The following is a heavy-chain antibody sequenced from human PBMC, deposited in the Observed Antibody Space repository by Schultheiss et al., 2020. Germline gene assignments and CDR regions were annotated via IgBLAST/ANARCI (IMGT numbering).Heavy chain of an antibody. CDR3: ARQGAGYGGNSGTFDY. CDR1: GGSIRSRNYY. J-gene: IGHJ4*02. D-gene: IGHD4-23*01. V-gene: IGHV4-39*01. Sequence: SETLSLTCTVSGGSIRSRNYYWGWIRQPPGKGLEWIGSFYYSGNTYYSPTLKSRVTISVDTSKNQFSLKLVSVTVADTAVYFCARQGAGYGGNSGTFDYWGQGTLVTVSS. CDR2: FYYSGNT.